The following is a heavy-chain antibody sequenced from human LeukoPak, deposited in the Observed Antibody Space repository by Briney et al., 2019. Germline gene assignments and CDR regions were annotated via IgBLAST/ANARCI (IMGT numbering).Heavy chain of an antibody. Sequence: SVKVSCKASGGTFSSYAISWVRQAPGQGLEWMGGIIPIFGTANYAQKFQGRVTITADKSTSTAYMELSSLRSEDTAVYYCAREQHSYGSNWFGPWGQGTLVTVSS. D-gene: IGHD5-18*01. J-gene: IGHJ5*02. CDR1: GGTFSSYA. CDR3: AREQHSYGSNWFGP. V-gene: IGHV1-69*06. CDR2: IIPIFGTA.